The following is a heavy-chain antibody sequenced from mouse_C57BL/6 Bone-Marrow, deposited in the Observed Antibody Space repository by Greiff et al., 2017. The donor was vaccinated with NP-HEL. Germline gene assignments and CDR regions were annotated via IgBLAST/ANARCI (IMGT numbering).Heavy chain of an antibody. J-gene: IGHJ3*01. D-gene: IGHD2-4*01. CDR3: ASPYDYDVAWFAY. CDR2: ISSGGSYT. CDR1: GFPFSSYG. V-gene: IGHV5-6*01. Sequence: EVQLQQSGGDLVKPGGSLKLSCAASGFPFSSYGMSWVRRTPDKRLGWVATISSGGSYTYYPASVKGRFTISRDNAKNTLYLQMSSLKSEDTAMYYCASPYDYDVAWFAYWGQGTLVTVSA.